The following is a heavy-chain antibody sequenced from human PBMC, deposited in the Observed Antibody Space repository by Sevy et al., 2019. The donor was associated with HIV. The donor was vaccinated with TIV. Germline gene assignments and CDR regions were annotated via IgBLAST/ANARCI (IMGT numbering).Heavy chain of an antibody. J-gene: IGHJ3*02. CDR1: GFTFDDYA. CDR2: ISWNSSSI. V-gene: IGHV3-9*01. CDR3: AKVRTYYYDISGYFLGDAFDI. D-gene: IGHD3-22*01. Sequence: GGSLRLSCAASGFTFDDYAMHWVRQAPGKGLEWVSGISWNSSSIGYADSVKGRFTISRDNAKNSLYLQMNSLRAEDTALYYCAKVRTYYYDISGYFLGDAFDIWGQGTMVTVSS.